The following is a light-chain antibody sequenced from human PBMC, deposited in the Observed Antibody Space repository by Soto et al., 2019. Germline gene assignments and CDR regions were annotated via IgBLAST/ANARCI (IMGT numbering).Light chain of an antibody. J-gene: IGLJ2*01. Sequence: QSALTQPPSVSGSPGQSVTISCTGTSGDVDPYNYVSWYQQHPGRAPKLVIYDVNMRPSGFPDRFSGSKSGDTSSLTISVLQAEDEADYYCCSYVGTPLVGGGTQLTVL. CDR1: SGDVDPYNY. V-gene: IGLV2-11*01. CDR3: CSYVGTPL. CDR2: DVN.